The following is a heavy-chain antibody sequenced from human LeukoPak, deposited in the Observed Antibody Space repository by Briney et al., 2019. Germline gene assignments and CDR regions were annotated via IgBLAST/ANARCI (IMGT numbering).Heavy chain of an antibody. CDR3: ARVRKDCGSTSCYQTFDY. V-gene: IGHV4-59*01. D-gene: IGHD2-2*01. CDR1: GGSISSYY. J-gene: IGHJ4*02. CDR2: IYYSGST. Sequence: SETLSLTCTVSGGSISSYYWSWIRQPPGKGLEWIGYIYYSGSTNYNPSLKSRVTISVDTSKNQFSLKLSSVTAADTAVYYCARVRKDCGSTSCYQTFDYWGQGTLVTVSS.